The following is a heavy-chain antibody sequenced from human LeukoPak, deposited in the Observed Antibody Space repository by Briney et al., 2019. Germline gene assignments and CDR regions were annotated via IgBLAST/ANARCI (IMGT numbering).Heavy chain of an antibody. Sequence: ASVKVSCKASGYTFTGYYMHWVRQAPGQGLEWMGWINPNSGGTNYAQKFQGRVTMTRDTSISTAYMELSRPRSDDTAVYYCARRDVVPAAMFDYWGQGTLVTVSS. D-gene: IGHD2-2*01. CDR1: GYTFTGYY. V-gene: IGHV1-2*02. CDR2: INPNSGGT. CDR3: ARRDVVPAAMFDY. J-gene: IGHJ4*02.